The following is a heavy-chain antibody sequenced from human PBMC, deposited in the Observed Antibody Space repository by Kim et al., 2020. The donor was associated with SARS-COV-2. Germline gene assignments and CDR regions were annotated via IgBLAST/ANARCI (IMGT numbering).Heavy chain of an antibody. Sequence: GGSLRLSCAASGFTFSSYAMSWVRQAPGKGLEWVSGISGSGASTYYADSMKGRFTISRDNSKNTLYLQMNSLRAEDTAVYYCAKDRYSSSPYYFDYWGQGTLVTVSS. CDR2: ISGSGAST. CDR1: GFTFSSYA. CDR3: AKDRYSSSPYYFDY. J-gene: IGHJ4*02. D-gene: IGHD6-13*01. V-gene: IGHV3-23*01.